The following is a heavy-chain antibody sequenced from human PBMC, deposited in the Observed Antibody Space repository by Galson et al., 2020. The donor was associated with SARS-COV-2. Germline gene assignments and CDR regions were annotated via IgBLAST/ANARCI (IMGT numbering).Heavy chain of an antibody. CDR2: INPDDSNT. D-gene: IGHD6-19*01. CDR1: GYYFPSFW. Sequence: HGESLKISCKGSGYYFPSFWVAWVRQLPGKGLEWMGIINPDDSNTIYSPSFEGQVTISVDQSISTAYLQWSSLKASDTAIYYCARHLNPRESSYYVMDVWGQGTTVTVSS. J-gene: IGHJ6*02. CDR3: ARHLNPRESSYYVMDV. V-gene: IGHV5-51*01.